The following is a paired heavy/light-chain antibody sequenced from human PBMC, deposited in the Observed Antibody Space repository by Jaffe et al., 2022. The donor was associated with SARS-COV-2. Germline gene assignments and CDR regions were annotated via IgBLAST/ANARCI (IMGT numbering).Heavy chain of an antibody. CDR2: IYPGDSDT. CDR3: ARREQQWLGRPGGPPTPFDY. D-gene: IGHD6-19*01. Sequence: EVQLVQSGAEVKKPGESLKISCKGSGYSFTSYWIGWVRQMPGKGLEWMGIIYPGDSDTRYSPSFQGQVTISADKSISTAYLQWSSLKASDTAMYYCARREQQWLGRPGGPPTPFDYWGQGTLVTVSS. J-gene: IGHJ4*02. V-gene: IGHV5-51*01. CDR1: GYSFTSYW.
Light chain of an antibody. CDR3: QQYYSTPQA. CDR1: QSVLYSSNNKNY. Sequence: DIVMTQSPDSLAVSLGERATINCKSSQSVLYSSNNKNYLAWYQQKPGQPPKLLIYWASTRESGVPDRFSGSGSGTDFTLTISSLQAEDVAVYYCQQYYSTPQAFGGGTKVEIK. CDR2: WAS. J-gene: IGKJ4*01. V-gene: IGKV4-1*01.